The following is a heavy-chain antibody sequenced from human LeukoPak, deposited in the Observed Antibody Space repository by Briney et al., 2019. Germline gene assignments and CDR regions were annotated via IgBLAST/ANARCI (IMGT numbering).Heavy chain of an antibody. D-gene: IGHD6-13*01. CDR1: GYTFTSYG. J-gene: IGHJ6*03. CDR2: ISAYNGNT. Sequence: ASVKVSCKASGYTFTSYGISWVRQAPGQGLEWMGWISAYNGNTNYAQKLQGRVTMTTDTSPSTAYMELRSLRSDDTAVYYCARGRGYSSSWYPYYYYYMDVWGKGTTVTVSS. CDR3: ARGRGYSSSWYPYYYYYMDV. V-gene: IGHV1-18*01.